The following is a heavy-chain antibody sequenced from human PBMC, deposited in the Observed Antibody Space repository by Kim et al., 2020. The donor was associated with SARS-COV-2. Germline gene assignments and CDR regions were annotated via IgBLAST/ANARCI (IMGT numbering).Heavy chain of an antibody. CDR1: GYTFTSYY. D-gene: IGHD4-17*01. J-gene: IGHJ2*01. V-gene: IGHV1-46*01. CDR2: INPSGGST. CDR3: ARGDYGGNSGGLDYWYFDL. Sequence: ASVKVSCKASGYTFTSYYMHWVRQAPGQGLEWMGIINPSGGSTSYAQKFQGRVTMTRDTSTSTVYMELSSLRSEDTAVYYCARGDYGGNSGGLDYWYFDLWGRGTLVTVSS.